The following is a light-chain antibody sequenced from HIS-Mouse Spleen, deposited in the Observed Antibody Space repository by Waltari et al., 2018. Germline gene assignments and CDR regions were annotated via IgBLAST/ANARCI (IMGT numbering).Light chain of an antibody. CDR2: EGS. V-gene: IGLV2-23*01. CDR1: SSDVGIYNL. CDR3: CSYAGSSTWV. J-gene: IGLJ3*02. Sequence: SALTQPASVSGSPGQSITISCTGTSSDVGIYNLVSWYQQHPVKAPKLMIYEGSKRPSGVSNRFSGSKSGNTASLTISGLQAEDEADYYCCSYAGSSTWVFGGGTKLTVL.